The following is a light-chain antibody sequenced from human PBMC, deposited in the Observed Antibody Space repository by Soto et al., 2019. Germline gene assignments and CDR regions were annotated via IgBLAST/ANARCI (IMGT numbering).Light chain of an antibody. CDR2: GNS. J-gene: IGLJ7*01. V-gene: IGLV1-40*01. Sequence: QSVLTQPPSASGTPGQTVTITCSGSNSNIGSNSVNWFQHLPGAVPKLLIYGNSNRPSGVPARFSGSKSGTSASLAITGLQAEDEADYYCQSYDNSLSHTVFGSGTQLTVL. CDR1: NSNIGSNS. CDR3: QSYDNSLSHTV.